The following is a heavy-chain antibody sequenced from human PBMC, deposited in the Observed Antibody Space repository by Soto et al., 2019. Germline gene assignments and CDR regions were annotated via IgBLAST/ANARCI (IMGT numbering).Heavy chain of an antibody. CDR2: ISWNSGSI. D-gene: IGHD3-10*01. CDR1: GFTFDDYA. J-gene: IGHJ6*01. Sequence: EVQLVESGGGLVQPGRSLRLSCAASGFTFDDYAMHWVRQAPGKGLEWVSGISWNSGSIGYVDSVKGRFTISRDNAKNSLYLQMNSLRAEDTALYYCAKAMVRGVRSYYYGMDVW. V-gene: IGHV3-9*01. CDR3: AKAMVRGVRSYYYGMDV.